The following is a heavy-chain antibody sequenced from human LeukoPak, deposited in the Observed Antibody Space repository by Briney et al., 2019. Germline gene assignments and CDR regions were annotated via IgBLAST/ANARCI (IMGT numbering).Heavy chain of an antibody. CDR1: GDSISRGGYY. CDR2: IYYSGST. CDR3: ARGLEDIVVVPAAIGWFDP. Sequence: SETLSLTCTVSGDSISRGGYYWSWIRQHPGKGLEWIVYIYYSGSTYYNPSLKSRVTISVDTSKNQFSLKLSSVTAADTAVYYCARGLEDIVVVPAAIGWFDPWGQGTLVTVSS. V-gene: IGHV4-31*03. J-gene: IGHJ5*02. D-gene: IGHD2-2*02.